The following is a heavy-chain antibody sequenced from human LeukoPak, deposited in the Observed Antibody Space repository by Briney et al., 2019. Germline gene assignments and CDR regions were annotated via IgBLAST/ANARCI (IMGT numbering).Heavy chain of an antibody. CDR1: GGSISSYY. J-gene: IGHJ4*02. D-gene: IGHD3-22*01. CDR3: ARGAMIVVPTRYYFDY. V-gene: IGHV4-59*01. Sequence: SETLSLTCTVSGGSISSYYWSWIRQPPGKGLEWIGYIYYSGSTNYNPSLKSRVTISVDTSKNQFSLKLSSVTAADTAVYYCARGAMIVVPTRYYFDYWGQGTLVTVSS. CDR2: IYYSGST.